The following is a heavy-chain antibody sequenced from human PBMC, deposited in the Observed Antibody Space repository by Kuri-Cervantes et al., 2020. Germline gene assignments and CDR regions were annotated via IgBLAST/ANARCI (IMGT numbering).Heavy chain of an antibody. J-gene: IGHJ4*02. CDR3: AKSYGDSVLGGAGY. Sequence: GGSLRLSCAASGFTFSSYAMHWVRQAPGKGLEWVAFMPSDGSNEYYDGSHEYYADSVKGRFTISRDNSKNTLYLQMSSLGPEDTAVYFCAKSYGDSVLGGAGYWGQGTLVTVSS. V-gene: IGHV3-30*02. CDR2: MPSDGSNEYYDGSHE. CDR1: GFTFSSYA. D-gene: IGHD4-17*01.